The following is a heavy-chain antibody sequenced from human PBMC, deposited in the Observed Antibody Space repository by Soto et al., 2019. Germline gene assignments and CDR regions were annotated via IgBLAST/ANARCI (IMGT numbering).Heavy chain of an antibody. CDR3: ARPSEDFWSGFGFDP. D-gene: IGHD3-3*01. Sequence: SVKVSCKASGYTITSYGISWVRQAPGQGLEWMGWISAYNGNTNYAQKLQGRVTMTTDTSTSTAYMELRSLRSDDTAVYYCARPSEDFWSGFGFDPWGQGTLVTVSS. CDR2: ISAYNGNT. V-gene: IGHV1-18*01. J-gene: IGHJ5*02. CDR1: GYTITSYG.